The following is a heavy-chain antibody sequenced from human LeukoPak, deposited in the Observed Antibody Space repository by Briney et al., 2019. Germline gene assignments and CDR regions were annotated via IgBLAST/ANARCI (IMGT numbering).Heavy chain of an antibody. CDR1: GDSISSYY. CDR3: AKEMITFGGVIVQPNLFDY. CDR2: IYYSDT. Sequence: PSETLSLTCTVSGDSISSYYWNWIRQPPGRGLEWIGYIYYSDTKYNPSLKSRVTISVDTSKNQFSLKLSSVTAADTAVYYCAKEMITFGGVIVQPNLFDYWGQGTLVTVSS. J-gene: IGHJ4*02. D-gene: IGHD3-16*02. V-gene: IGHV4-59*12.